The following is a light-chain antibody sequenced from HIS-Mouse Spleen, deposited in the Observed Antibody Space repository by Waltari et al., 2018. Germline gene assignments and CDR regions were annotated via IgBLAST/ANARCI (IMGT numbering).Light chain of an antibody. CDR2: DVS. V-gene: IGLV2-14*03. CDR1: SSDVGGYNY. J-gene: IGLJ1*01. Sequence: QSSLTQPASVSGSPGQSITISCTGTSSDVGGYNYVSWSQQHPAKAPTLMIYDVSNRPSGVSNRFSGSKSGNTASLTISGLQAEDEADYYCSSYTSSSTYVFGTGTKVTVL. CDR3: SSYTSSSTYV.